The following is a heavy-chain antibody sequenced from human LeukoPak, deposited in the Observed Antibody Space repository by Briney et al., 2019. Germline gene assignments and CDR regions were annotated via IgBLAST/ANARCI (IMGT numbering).Heavy chain of an antibody. CDR3: ARDEYGDYGCDR. D-gene: IGHD4-17*01. Sequence: GGSLRLSCAASGFTFINYAMNWVRQAPGKGLEWVSALSFSGLTTYYADSVKGRFTISRDNSKNTLYLQMNSLRAEDTAVYYCARDEYGDYGCDRWGQGTLVTVSS. CDR2: LSFSGLTT. V-gene: IGHV3-23*01. CDR1: GFTFINYA. J-gene: IGHJ5*02.